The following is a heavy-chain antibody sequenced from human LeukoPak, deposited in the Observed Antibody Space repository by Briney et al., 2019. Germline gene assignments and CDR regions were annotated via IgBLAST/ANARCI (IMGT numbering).Heavy chain of an antibody. CDR3: ARRKIVVVPAAIRHNWFDP. CDR1: GGSISSSSYY. V-gene: IGHV4-39*07. Sequence: PSETLSLTCTVSGGSISSSSYYWGWIRQPPGKGLEWIGSIYYSGSTYYNPSLKSRVTISVDTSKNQFSLKLSSVTAADTAVYYCARRKIVVVPAAIRHNWFDPWGQGTLVTVSS. CDR2: IYYSGST. D-gene: IGHD2-2*01. J-gene: IGHJ5*02.